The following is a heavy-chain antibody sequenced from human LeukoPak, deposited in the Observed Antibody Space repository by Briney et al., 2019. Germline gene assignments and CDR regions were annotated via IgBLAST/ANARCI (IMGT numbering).Heavy chain of an antibody. CDR3: AKEHSLTREYYFDS. J-gene: IGHJ4*02. CDR2: ISYDGTNK. CDR1: GFTFSSYG. D-gene: IGHD7-27*01. V-gene: IGHV3-30*18. Sequence: PGGSLRLSCAASGFTFSSYGMHWVRQAPGKGLEWVAVISYDGTNKYYADSVKGRFTISRDDSKNTLFLQMNSLRAEDTAVYYCAKEHSLTREYYFDSWGQGTLVTVSS.